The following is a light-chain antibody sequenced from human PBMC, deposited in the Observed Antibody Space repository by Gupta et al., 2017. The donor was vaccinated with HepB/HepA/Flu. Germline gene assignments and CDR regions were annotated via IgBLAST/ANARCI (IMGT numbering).Light chain of an antibody. J-gene: IGLJ3*02. CDR3: ALFMGSGIWV. CDR1: SGSVSSSYY. CDR2: NTN. V-gene: IGLV8-61*01. Sequence: QTVVTQEPSFSVSPGGTVTLTCGLSSGSVSSSYYPSWDQQTPGQAPRTLIYNTNTRSSGVPDRFSGSILGNKAALTITGAQADDECDYYCALFMGSGIWVFGGGTKLTVL.